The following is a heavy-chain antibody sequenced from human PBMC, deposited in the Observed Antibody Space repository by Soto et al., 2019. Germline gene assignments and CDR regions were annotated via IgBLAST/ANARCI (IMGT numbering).Heavy chain of an antibody. Sequence: PGGSLRLSNASSGVSFSSYAMSWVLQAPGKGLEWVSAINDNGVTTYYADSVKGRFTISRDNSKNTLYLQMNSLRAEDTAVYYCAKGGYNYGFLFDCWGQGTLVTVSS. CDR1: GVSFSSYA. D-gene: IGHD5-18*01. V-gene: IGHV3-23*01. J-gene: IGHJ4*02. CDR3: AKGGYNYGFLFDC. CDR2: INDNGVTT.